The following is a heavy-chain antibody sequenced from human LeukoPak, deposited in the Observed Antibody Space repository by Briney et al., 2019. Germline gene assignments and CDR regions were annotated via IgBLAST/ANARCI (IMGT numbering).Heavy chain of an antibody. D-gene: IGHD3-10*01. J-gene: IGHJ6*02. CDR2: IYHSGST. CDR3: VRKTKGEVLLWFGDYYYYGMDV. CDR1: GGSISSSNW. Sequence: PSGTLSLTCAVSGGSISSSNWWSWVRQPPGKGLEWIGEIYHSGSTNYNPSLKSRVTISLDKSKNQFSLKLSSVTAADTAVYYCVRKTKGEVLLWFGDYYYYGMDVWGQGTTVTVSS. V-gene: IGHV4-4*02.